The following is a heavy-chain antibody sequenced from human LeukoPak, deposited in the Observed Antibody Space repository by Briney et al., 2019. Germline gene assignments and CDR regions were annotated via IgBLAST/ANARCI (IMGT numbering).Heavy chain of an antibody. J-gene: IGHJ5*02. D-gene: IGHD2-2*01. V-gene: IGHV4-34*01. CDR3: AIHIVVVPAAKKKNWFDP. Sequence: SETPSLTCAVYGGSFSGYYWSWIRQPPGKGLEWIGEINHSGSTNYNPSLKSRVTISVDTSKNQFSLKLSSVTAVDTAVYYCAIHIVVVPAAKKKNWFDPWGQGTLVTVSS. CDR2: INHSGST. CDR1: GGSFSGYY.